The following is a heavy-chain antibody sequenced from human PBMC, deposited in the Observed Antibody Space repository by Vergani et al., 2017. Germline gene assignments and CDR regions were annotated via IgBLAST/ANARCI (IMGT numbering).Heavy chain of an antibody. Sequence: QVQLQESGPGLVKSSETLSLTCSVFFDSIRNLHRNWIRQPPGKGLEWIGSIHYSENTNYNPSLKTRVTISVDTSKNQFSLTLTSVTAADTAVYYCASDTHSGQRADRWGQGILVTVTS. CDR1: FDSIRNLH. J-gene: IGHJ5*02. V-gene: IGHV4-59*11. D-gene: IGHD6-19*01. CDR3: ASDTHSGQRADR. CDR2: IHYSENT.